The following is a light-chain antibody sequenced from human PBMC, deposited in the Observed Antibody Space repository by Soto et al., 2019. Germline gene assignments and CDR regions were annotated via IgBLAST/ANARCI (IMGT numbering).Light chain of an antibody. CDR1: SSNIGAGYD. V-gene: IGLV1-40*01. Sequence: QSVLTQPPSVSGAPGQRVTISCTGSSSNIGAGYDVHWYQQLPGTAPKLLIYGNSNRPSGVPDRFSGSKSGTSASLAITGLQADDEADYYCQSYDSSRSEVFGTGTKLTVL. J-gene: IGLJ1*01. CDR2: GNS. CDR3: QSYDSSRSEV.